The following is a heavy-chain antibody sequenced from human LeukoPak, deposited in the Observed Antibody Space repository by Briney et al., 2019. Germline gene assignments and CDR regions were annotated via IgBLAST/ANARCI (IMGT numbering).Heavy chain of an antibody. CDR2: ISYDGSNK. J-gene: IGHJ6*02. CDR3: ARDLQDYVFYYYGMDV. CDR1: GFTFSSYA. V-gene: IGHV3-30-3*01. D-gene: IGHD4-17*01. Sequence: GGSLRLSCAACGFTFSSYAMHWVRQAPGKGLEWVAVISYDGSNKYYADSVKGRFTISRDNSKNTLYLQMNSLRAEDTAVYYCARDLQDYVFYYYGMDVWGQGTTVTVSS.